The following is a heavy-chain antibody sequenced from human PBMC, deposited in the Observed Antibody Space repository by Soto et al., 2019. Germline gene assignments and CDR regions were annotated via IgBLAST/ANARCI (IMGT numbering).Heavy chain of an antibody. CDR2: IRSKAYGGTT. V-gene: IGHV3-49*03. Sequence: GGSLRLSCTASGFTFGDYAMSWFRQAPGKGLEWVGFIRSKAYGGTTEYAASVKGRFTISRDDSKSIAYLQMNSLKTEDTAVYYCTRDSKGVDDPYGMDVWGQGTTVAASS. CDR1: GFTFGDYA. CDR3: TRDSKGVDDPYGMDV. J-gene: IGHJ6*02.